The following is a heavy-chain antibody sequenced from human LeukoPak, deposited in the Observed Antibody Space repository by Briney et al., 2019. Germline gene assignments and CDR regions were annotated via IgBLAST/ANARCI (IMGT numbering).Heavy chain of an antibody. CDR1: GFTFSGPA. D-gene: IGHD3/OR15-3a*01. Sequence: GGSLKLSCAASGFTFSGPAMHWVRQAPGKGLEWVGRIRSKPSSYATVYAASVRGRFTISRDDSKNTAYLQMNSLKTEDTAVYYCTSRGGYDGFWAAQYYFDYWGQGTLVTVFS. CDR2: IRSKPSSYAT. V-gene: IGHV3-73*01. J-gene: IGHJ4*02. CDR3: TSRGGYDGFWAAQYYFDY.